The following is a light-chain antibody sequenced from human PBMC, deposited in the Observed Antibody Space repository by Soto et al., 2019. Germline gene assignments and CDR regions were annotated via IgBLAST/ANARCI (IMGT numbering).Light chain of an antibody. CDR1: YNDVGGFNY. V-gene: IGLV2-14*01. Sequence: QSVLTQPASVSGSPGQSITLSCTGTYNDVGGFNYVSWYQQHPGKAPKLIIYEVSNRPSGVSTRFSGSKSGNTASLTISGLQPEDESDYYCSSYTGISTVVFGGGTQLTVL. J-gene: IGLJ3*02. CDR2: EVS. CDR3: SSYTGISTVV.